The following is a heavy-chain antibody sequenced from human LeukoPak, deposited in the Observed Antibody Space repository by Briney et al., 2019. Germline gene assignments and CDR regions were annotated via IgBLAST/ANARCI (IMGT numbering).Heavy chain of an antibody. D-gene: IGHD6-19*01. CDR1: GFTFDDYA. CDR2: ISWNSGSI. J-gene: IGHJ4*02. V-gene: IGHV3-9*01. CDR3: AKDTSGWTSFDY. Sequence: PGGSLRLSCAASGFTFDDYAMHWVRQAPGKGLEWVSGISWNSGSIGYADSVKGRFTISRDNAKNSLYLQMNSLRAEDTALYYCAKDTSGWTSFDYWGQGTLVTVSS.